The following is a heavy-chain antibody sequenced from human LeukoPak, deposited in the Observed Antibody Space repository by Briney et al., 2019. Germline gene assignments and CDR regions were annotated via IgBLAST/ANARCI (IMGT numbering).Heavy chain of an antibody. V-gene: IGHV3-66*01. J-gene: IGHJ4*02. D-gene: IGHD2-15*01. Sequence: GGSLRLSCAASGFAVNINYMSWVRQAPGKGLEWVSVIYSDGTTFYADSVRGRFTISRDDSKNTLYLQMNSLRAEDTAVYYCAKSGLNRFDYWGQGTLVTVSS. CDR1: GFAVNINY. CDR3: AKSGLNRFDY. CDR2: IYSDGTT.